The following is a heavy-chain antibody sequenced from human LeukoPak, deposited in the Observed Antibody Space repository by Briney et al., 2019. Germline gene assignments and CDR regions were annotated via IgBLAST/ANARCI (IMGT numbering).Heavy chain of an antibody. J-gene: IGHJ4*02. D-gene: IGHD1-20*01. CDR1: GFTFSSYG. CDR2: IRYDGSNK. V-gene: IGHV3-30*02. Sequence: GGSLRLSCAASGFTFSSYGMHWVRQAPGKGLEWVAFIRYDGSNKYYADSVRGRFTISRDSSKNTLYLQMNSLRAEDTAVYYCAREFGYNWNDGPDYWGPGTLVTVSS. CDR3: AREFGYNWNDGPDY.